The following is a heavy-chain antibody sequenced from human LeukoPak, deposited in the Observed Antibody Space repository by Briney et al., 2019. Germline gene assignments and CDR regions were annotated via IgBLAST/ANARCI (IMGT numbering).Heavy chain of an antibody. CDR2: INPNSGGT. CDR1: GYTFTSYY. D-gene: IGHD3-10*01. Sequence: ASVKVSCKASGYTFTSYYMHWVRQAPGQGLEWMGWINPNSGGTNYAQKFQGRVTMTRDTSISTAYMELSRLRSDDTAVYYCARDMYYYGSGSYWANFVYWGQGTLVTVSS. J-gene: IGHJ4*02. V-gene: IGHV1-2*02. CDR3: ARDMYYYGSGSYWANFVY.